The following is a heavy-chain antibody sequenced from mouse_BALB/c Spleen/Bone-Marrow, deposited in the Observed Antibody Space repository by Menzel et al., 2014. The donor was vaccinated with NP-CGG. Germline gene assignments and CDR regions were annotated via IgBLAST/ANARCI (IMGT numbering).Heavy chain of an antibody. D-gene: IGHD1-1*01. V-gene: IGHV1-62-2*01. CDR2: FYPGNGNI. J-gene: IGHJ2*01. CDR1: GYTFTDYI. CDR3: AGHFYGTSYFDY. Sequence: VKLVESGAELVKPGASVKLSCKASGYTFTDYIIHWVKQRSGQGLEWIGWFYPGNGNIKYSERFNDKATLTADKSSSTVYMELSRLTSEDSAVYFCAGHFYGTSYFDYWGQGTTLTVSS.